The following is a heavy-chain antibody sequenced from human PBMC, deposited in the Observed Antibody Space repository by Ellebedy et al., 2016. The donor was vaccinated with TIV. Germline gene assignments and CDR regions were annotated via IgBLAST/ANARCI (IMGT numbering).Heavy chain of an antibody. V-gene: IGHV3-20*04. CDR2: INWNGGSL. CDR3: ARGGYYYYGMDV. J-gene: IGHJ6*02. CDR1: GFTFDDHG. D-gene: IGHD2-15*01. Sequence: GGSLRLSCVASGFTFDDHGMSWVRQAPGKGLEWVSAINWNGGSLGSVESVKGRFTISRDNAKNSLYLQMNSLRAEDTAVYYCARGGYYYYGMDVWGQGTTVTVSS.